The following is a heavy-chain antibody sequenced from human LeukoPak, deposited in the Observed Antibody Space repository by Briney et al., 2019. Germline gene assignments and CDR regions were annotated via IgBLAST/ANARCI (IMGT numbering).Heavy chain of an antibody. CDR3: AKNSERSYIPMIKDGMDV. V-gene: IGHV3-23*01. Sequence: GGSLRLSCAASGFMFSSYAMNWVRQAPGKGLEWVSSVSGSGGSTNYADSVKGRFTISRDKSKNTLYLEMNSLRADDTAVYYCAKNSERSYIPMIKDGMDVWGKGTTVTVSS. J-gene: IGHJ6*04. D-gene: IGHD3-10*01. CDR2: VSGSGGST. CDR1: GFMFSSYA.